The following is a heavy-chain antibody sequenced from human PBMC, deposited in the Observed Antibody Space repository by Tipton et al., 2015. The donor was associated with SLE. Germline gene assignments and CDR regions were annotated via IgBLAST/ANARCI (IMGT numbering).Heavy chain of an antibody. CDR3: ARHDTNYGRNWFDP. Sequence: TLSLTCTVSGGSISGINYSWDWMRQPPGKGPEWIGRITKNGNTYSTPSFQSRVTMSVDTSKNHFSLKLSSVTAADTAVYYCARHDTNYGRNWFDPWGQGTLVTVSS. D-gene: IGHD2-8*01. V-gene: IGHV4-39*01. J-gene: IGHJ5*02. CDR2: ITKNGNT. CDR1: GGSISGINYS.